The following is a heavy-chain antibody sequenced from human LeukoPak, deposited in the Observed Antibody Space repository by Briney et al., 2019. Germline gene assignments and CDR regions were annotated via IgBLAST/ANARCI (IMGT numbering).Heavy chain of an antibody. V-gene: IGHV5-51*01. Sequence: GESLKISCTASGYSFTTYWIVWVRQMPGKGPEWMGVFHPGDSDTRYSPSYQGQVSFSADTSIDTAYLQWSSLQTSDSAMYYCARTRSYDLLTGYHSWGQGTLVTVSS. CDR1: GYSFTTYW. CDR2: FHPGDSDT. J-gene: IGHJ5*02. CDR3: ARTRSYDLLTGYHS. D-gene: IGHD3-9*01.